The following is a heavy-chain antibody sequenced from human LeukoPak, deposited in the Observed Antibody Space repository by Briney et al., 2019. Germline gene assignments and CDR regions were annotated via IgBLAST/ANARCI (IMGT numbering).Heavy chain of an antibody. V-gene: IGHV4-34*01. CDR3: ARAGGRLLRYFDWSFDP. CDR1: GGSFSDYY. J-gene: IGHJ5*02. D-gene: IGHD3-9*01. CDR2: IKHGGGT. Sequence: SETLSLTCDVYGGSFSDYYWTWIRQPPGKGPEWIGEIKHGGGTNYNPSLKSRVTMSVDTSKNQFSLKLSSVTAADTAVYYCARAGGRLLRYFDWSFDPWGQGTLVTVSS.